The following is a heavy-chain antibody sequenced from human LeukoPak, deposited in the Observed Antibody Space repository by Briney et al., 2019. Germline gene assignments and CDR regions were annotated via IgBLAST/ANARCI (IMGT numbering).Heavy chain of an antibody. V-gene: IGHV3-21*01. J-gene: IGHJ5*02. D-gene: IGHD2-2*01. CDR3: ARADCSGSTCYLRRSWFDP. Sequence: GGSLRLSCAASGFTFSSFDMNWVRQAPGKGLEWVSSISTSGRYIYYRDSVKGRFTISRDDAKNSLYLQMNSLRVEDTAVYYCARADCSGSTCYLRRSWFDPWGQGTLVTVSS. CDR2: ISTSGRYI. CDR1: GFTFSSFD.